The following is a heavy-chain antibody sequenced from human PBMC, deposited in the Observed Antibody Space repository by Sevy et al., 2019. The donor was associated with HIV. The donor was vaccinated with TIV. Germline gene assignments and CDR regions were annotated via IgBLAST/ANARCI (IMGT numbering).Heavy chain of an antibody. D-gene: IGHD6-19*01. CDR1: GFTFSSYG. Sequence: GGSLRLSCAASGFTFSSYGMHWVRQAPGKGLEWVAFIRYDGSNKYYADSVKGRFTISRDNSKNTLYLQMNSLRAEDTAVYYCAKGDFNAVAGILDYWGQGPLVTVSS. CDR2: IRYDGSNK. J-gene: IGHJ4*02. CDR3: AKGDFNAVAGILDY. V-gene: IGHV3-30*02.